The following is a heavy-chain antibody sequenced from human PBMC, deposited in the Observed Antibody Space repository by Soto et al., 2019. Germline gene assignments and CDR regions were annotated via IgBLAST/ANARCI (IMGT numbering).Heavy chain of an antibody. CDR1: GGSISSYY. D-gene: IGHD3-22*01. CDR3: ARESITMIGDNYYYCGREV. J-gene: IGHJ6*02. Sequence: AETLSLTCTVSGGSISSYYWSWIRQPPGKGLEWIGYIYYSGSTNYNPSLKSRVTISVDTSKNQFSLKLSSVTAADTAVYYCARESITMIGDNYYYCGREVWGQGTTVIVSS. V-gene: IGHV4-59*01. CDR2: IYYSGST.